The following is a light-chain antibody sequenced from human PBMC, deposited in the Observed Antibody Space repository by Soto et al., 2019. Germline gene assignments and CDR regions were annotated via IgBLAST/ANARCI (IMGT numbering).Light chain of an antibody. J-gene: IGKJ5*01. V-gene: IGKV1-13*02. CDR2: DAS. Sequence: AIQLTQSPSSLSASVGDRVTITCRASQDIRGALAWYHQKPGKGAKILIYDASTLESGLPSRFSGSSSGTDFTLTISSLQPVDFATYYCQQFNSYPITFGQGTRLEIK. CDR3: QQFNSYPIT. CDR1: QDIRGA.